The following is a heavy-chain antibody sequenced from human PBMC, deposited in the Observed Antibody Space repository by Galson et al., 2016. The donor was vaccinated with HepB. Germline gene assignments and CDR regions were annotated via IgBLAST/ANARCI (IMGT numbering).Heavy chain of an antibody. CDR2: IYIGGST. D-gene: IGHD3-10*01. V-gene: IGHV3-53*01. Sequence: SLRLSCAASGFVVNSNYMSWVRQAPGKGLAWISVIYIGGSTYYADSVKGRFTISRDNSKNTVYLEMNNLRAEDTAVYYCARGPPYGSGSQFDGWGQGTVVTVSS. CDR1: GFVVNSNY. J-gene: IGHJ4*02. CDR3: ARGPPYGSGSQFDG.